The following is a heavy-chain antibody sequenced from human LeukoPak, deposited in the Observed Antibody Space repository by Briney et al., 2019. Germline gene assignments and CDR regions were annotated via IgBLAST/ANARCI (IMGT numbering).Heavy chain of an antibody. D-gene: IGHD6-13*01. CDR2: ISGGGGGT. Sequence: PGESLKISCAASGFTFRSYAMSWVRQAPGQGLEWVSSISGGGGGTYYANSVKGRFTISRDNSKSTLYLQMNGLRAEDTAVYYCAKISTPIPAAGAMDNWGQGTLVTVSS. CDR3: AKISTPIPAAGAMDN. CDR1: GFTFRSYA. V-gene: IGHV3-23*01. J-gene: IGHJ4*02.